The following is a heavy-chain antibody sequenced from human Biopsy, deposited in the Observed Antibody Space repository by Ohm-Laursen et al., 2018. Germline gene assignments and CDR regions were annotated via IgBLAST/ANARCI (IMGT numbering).Heavy chain of an antibody. D-gene: IGHD3-22*01. V-gene: IGHV4-31*01. CDR1: GGSISSGGSY. Sequence: TLSFTCAVSGGSISSGGSYWSWIRQRPGKGLDWIGYIFNSANTYYNPSLKNLITISGDTSKNQFSLKLNSVTSADTAVYYCARGDYFDSNGYFWFDPWGQGTLVTVSS. J-gene: IGHJ5*02. CDR2: IFNSANT. CDR3: ARGDYFDSNGYFWFDP.